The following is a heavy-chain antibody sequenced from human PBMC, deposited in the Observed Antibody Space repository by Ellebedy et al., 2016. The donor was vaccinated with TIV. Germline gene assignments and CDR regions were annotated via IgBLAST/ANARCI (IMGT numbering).Heavy chain of an antibody. Sequence: GESLKISCAASGFTFSNDWMMWVRQAPGKGLEWVGRIKRKGDGATTDYAAPVRGRFTISRDDSKNTLFLQMNSLKTEDTGVYFCTSIQFWGQGTLVTVSS. CDR1: GFTFSNDW. J-gene: IGHJ4*02. V-gene: IGHV3-15*01. CDR2: IKRKGDGATT. CDR3: TSIQF.